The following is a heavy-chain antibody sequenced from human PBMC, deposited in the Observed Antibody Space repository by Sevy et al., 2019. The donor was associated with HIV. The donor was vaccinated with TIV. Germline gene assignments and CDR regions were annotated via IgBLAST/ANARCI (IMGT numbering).Heavy chain of an antibody. J-gene: IGHJ3*02. Sequence: SETLSLTCSVSAGSISSYYWSWIRQPPGKGLEWIGYIYYSGTTDYNPSLKSRVTISQDKSKKVFSLSLRSVTAADTAVYYWARDNAILTPRAFDIWGQGTMVTVSS. CDR2: IYYSGTT. V-gene: IGHV4-59*13. CDR1: AGSISSYY. CDR3: ARDNAILTPRAFDI. D-gene: IGHD3-9*01.